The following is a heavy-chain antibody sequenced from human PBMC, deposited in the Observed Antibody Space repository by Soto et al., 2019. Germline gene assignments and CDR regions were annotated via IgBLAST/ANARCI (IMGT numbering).Heavy chain of an antibody. CDR1: GFTFSNYW. J-gene: IGHJ4*02. D-gene: IGHD3-10*01. CDR2: IKQDGSEK. CDR3: ARVEGGYYGSGSYGFDY. V-gene: IGHV3-7*01. Sequence: EVQLVESGGGLVQPGGSLSLSCAASGFTFSNYWMTWVRQAPGKGLEWVANIKQDGSEKYYVDSVKGRSTISRDNAKNSVYLHMDSLRVGDTAVYYCARVEGGYYGSGSYGFDYWGQGSLVTVSS.